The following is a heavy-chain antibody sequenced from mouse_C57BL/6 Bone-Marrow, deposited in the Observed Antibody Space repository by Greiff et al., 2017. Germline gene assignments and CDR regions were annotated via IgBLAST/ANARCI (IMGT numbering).Heavy chain of an antibody. D-gene: IGHD1-1*01. CDR2: ISSGGSYT. CDR3: ARDGYWFAY. J-gene: IGHJ3*01. CDR1: GFTFSSYG. Sequence: EVQLVESGGDLVKPGGSLKLSCAASGFTFSSYGMSWVRQTPDKRLEWVATISSGGSYTYYPDSVKGRFTISRDNAKNTLYLQMSSLKSEDTAMYYCARDGYWFAYWGQGTLVTVSA. V-gene: IGHV5-6*01.